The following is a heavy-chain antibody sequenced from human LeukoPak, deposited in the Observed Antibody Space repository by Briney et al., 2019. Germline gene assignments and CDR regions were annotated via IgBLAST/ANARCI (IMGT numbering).Heavy chain of an antibody. CDR2: IRSKANSYAT. J-gene: IGHJ6*02. V-gene: IGHV3-73*01. Sequence: GGSLRLSCAASGFTFIDSAMHWVRQASGKGLEGVGRIRSKANSYATAYAASVKGKFTISRDDSKNTAYLQMNSLKTEDTAVYYCSRQSDNWYNGMDVWGQGTTVTVSS. CDR3: SRQSDNWYNGMDV. D-gene: IGHD5-24*01. CDR1: GFTFIDSA.